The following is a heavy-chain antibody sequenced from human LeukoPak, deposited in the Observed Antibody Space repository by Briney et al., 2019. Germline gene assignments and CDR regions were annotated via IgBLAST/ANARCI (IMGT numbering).Heavy chain of an antibody. CDR3: ARGGGYSYGPFFDY. CDR1: GDSISSGGYS. V-gene: IGHV4-30-2*01. D-gene: IGHD5-18*01. J-gene: IGHJ4*02. CDR2: IYHSGST. Sequence: PSETLSLTCAVSGDSISSGGYSWSWIRQPPGKGLEWIGYIYHSGSTYYNPSLKSRVTISVDRSKNQFSLKLSSVTAADTAVYYCARGGGYSYGPFFDYWGQGTLVTVSS.